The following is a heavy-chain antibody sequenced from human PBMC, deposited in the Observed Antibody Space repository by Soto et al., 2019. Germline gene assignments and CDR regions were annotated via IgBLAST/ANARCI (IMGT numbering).Heavy chain of an antibody. J-gene: IGHJ4*02. Sequence: EVQVLESGGGLVQPGGSLRLSCTASGFTFSDTAMAWVRQAPGKGLEWVSTVGRGGDTYYTDSLKGRFTISRDNSKNTLYLQTNSLRAEDTAKYHCVNGGWGSRSDYWGQGTLVTVSS. CDR1: GFTFSDTA. CDR2: VGRGGDT. CDR3: VNGGWGSRSDY. D-gene: IGHD3-16*01. V-gene: IGHV3-23*01.